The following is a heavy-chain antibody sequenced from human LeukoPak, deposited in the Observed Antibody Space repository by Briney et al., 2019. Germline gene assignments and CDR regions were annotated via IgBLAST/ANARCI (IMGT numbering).Heavy chain of an antibody. J-gene: IGHJ5*02. CDR1: GYSFTNYW. CDR3: ARLRDGSNWFDP. V-gene: IGHV5-51*01. CDR2: IYPGNSDT. Sequence: GESLKISCKGSGYSFTNYWINWVRQMPGKGLEWMGIIYPGNSDTRYSLSFQGQVTISADKSTSTAYLQWSSLMASDTAMYDCARLRDGSNWFDPWGQGTLVTVSS. D-gene: IGHD5-24*01.